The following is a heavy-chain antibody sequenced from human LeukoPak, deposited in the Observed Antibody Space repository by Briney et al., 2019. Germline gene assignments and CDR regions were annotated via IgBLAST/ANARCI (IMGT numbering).Heavy chain of an antibody. CDR3: AWQTKFDFWRMDY. D-gene: IGHD3-3*01. V-gene: IGHV3-15*01. Sequence: GGSLRLSCAASGFGFTAAWMSWVRQAPGKGPEWVGRIKSRGGGETTDYAAPVKGRFTISRDDLKDTLYLQMDGLKTEDTAVYYCAWQTKFDFWRMDYWGLGTLVTVSS. CDR2: IKSRGGGETT. J-gene: IGHJ4*02. CDR1: GFGFTAAW.